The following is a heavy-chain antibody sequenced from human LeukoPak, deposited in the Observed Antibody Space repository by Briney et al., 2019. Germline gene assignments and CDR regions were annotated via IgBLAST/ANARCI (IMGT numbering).Heavy chain of an antibody. V-gene: IGHV1-2*02. CDR3: ARDCGDGWGWGGDY. Sequence: ASVKVSCKASGYTFTGYYMHWVRQAPGQGLEWMGWINPNSGGTNYAQKFQGRVTMTRDTSISTAYMELRSLRSDDTAVYYCARDCGDGWGWGGDYWGQGTLVTVSS. D-gene: IGHD2-21*01. J-gene: IGHJ4*02. CDR2: INPNSGGT. CDR1: GYTFTGYY.